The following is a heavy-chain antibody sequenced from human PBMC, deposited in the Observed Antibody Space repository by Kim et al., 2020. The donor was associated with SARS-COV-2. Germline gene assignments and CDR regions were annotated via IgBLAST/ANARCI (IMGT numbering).Heavy chain of an antibody. V-gene: IGHV4-59*01. CDR1: GGSISSYY. CDR2: IYYSGST. D-gene: IGHD3-10*01. J-gene: IGHJ4*02. CDR3: ARGTLCFGELLFDY. Sequence: SETLSLTCTVSGGSISSYYWSWIRQPPGKGLEWIGYIYYSGSTNYNPSLKSRVTISVDTSKNQFSLKLSSVTAADTAVYYCARGTLCFGELLFDYWGQGTLVTVSS.